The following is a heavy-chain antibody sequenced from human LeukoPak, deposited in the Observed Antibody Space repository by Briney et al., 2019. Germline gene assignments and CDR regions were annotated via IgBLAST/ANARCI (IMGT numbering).Heavy chain of an antibody. Sequence: PGGSLRLSCAASGFTFSSYGMHWVRQAPGKGLEWVAFIRYDGSNKYYADSVKGRFTISRDNSKNTLYLQMNSLRAEDTAVYYCAKGRVMGWVMVPTPRPDFDYWGQGTLVTVSS. CDR1: GFTFSSYG. V-gene: IGHV3-30*02. CDR2: IRYDGSNK. D-gene: IGHD2-8*01. CDR3: AKGRVMGWVMVPTPRPDFDY. J-gene: IGHJ4*02.